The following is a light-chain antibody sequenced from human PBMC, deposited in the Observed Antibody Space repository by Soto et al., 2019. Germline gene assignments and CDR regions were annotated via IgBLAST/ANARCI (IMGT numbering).Light chain of an antibody. CDR2: WAS. Sequence: DIVMTQSPDSLRVSLGERATISCTSSLNIYFKSNNRNYLSWYQQKTGQPPKLLDYWASTRESGVPDRFTGSRSGTYFTLTIDNVQPDVVTVYYCQQYFITPLTFVGGTRVDIK. J-gene: IGKJ4*01. V-gene: IGKV4-1*01. CDR3: QQYFITPLT. CDR1: LNIYFKSNNRNY.